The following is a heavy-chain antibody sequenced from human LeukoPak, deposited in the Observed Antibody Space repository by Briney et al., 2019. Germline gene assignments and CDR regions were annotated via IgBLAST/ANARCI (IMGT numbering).Heavy chain of an antibody. Sequence: GGSLRLSCAASEFDFSTHAMTWVRQAPGKGLEWVSAISISGTKTYYADSVKGRFTISRDNSKNTLYLQMNSLRAEDTAVYYCARVPGVVPAAPMDVWGQGTTVTVSS. CDR2: ISISGTKT. V-gene: IGHV3-23*01. CDR1: EFDFSTHA. J-gene: IGHJ6*02. CDR3: ARVPGVVPAAPMDV. D-gene: IGHD2-2*01.